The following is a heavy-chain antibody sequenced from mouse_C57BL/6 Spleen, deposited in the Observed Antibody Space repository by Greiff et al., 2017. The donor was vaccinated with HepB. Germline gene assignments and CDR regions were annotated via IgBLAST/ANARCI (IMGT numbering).Heavy chain of an antibody. CDR2: INPYNGGT. Sequence: EVQLQQSGPVLVKPGASVKMSCKASGYTFTDYYMNWVKQSHGKSLEWIGVINPYNGGTSYNQKFKGKATLTVDKSSSTAYMELNSLTSEDSAVYYCAREDYYGNYLYYFDYWGQGTTLTVSS. CDR1: GYTFTDYY. CDR3: AREDYYGNYLYYFDY. D-gene: IGHD2-1*01. J-gene: IGHJ2*01. V-gene: IGHV1-19*01.